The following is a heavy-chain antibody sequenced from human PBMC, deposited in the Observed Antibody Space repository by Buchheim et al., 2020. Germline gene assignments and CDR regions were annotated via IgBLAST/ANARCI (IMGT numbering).Heavy chain of an antibody. CDR2: ISSSGSTI. V-gene: IGHV3-48*03. J-gene: IGHJ6*02. D-gene: IGHD3-3*01. CDR3: ASHRAEGFWSGYYTDPYYYYGMDV. CDR1: GFTFSSYE. Sequence: EVQLVESGGGLVQPGGSLRLSCAASGFTFSSYEMNWVRQAPGKGLEWVSYISSSGSTIYYADSVKGRFTISKDNAKNLLYLPMNSLRAEDTAVYYCASHRAEGFWSGYYTDPYYYYGMDVWGQGTT.